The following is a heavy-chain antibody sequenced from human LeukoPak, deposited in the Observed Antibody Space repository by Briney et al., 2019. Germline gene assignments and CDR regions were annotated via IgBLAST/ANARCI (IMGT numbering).Heavy chain of an antibody. J-gene: IGHJ5*02. CDR1: GGSFSGYY. CDR2: INHSGST. Sequence: SETLSLTCAVYGGSFSGYYWSWIRQPPGKGLEWIGEINHSGSTNYNPSLKSRVTISVDTSKNQFSLKLSSVTAADTAVYYCARGRKIAVAVSWFDPWGQRTLVTVSS. CDR3: ARGRKIAVAVSWFDP. V-gene: IGHV4-34*01. D-gene: IGHD6-19*01.